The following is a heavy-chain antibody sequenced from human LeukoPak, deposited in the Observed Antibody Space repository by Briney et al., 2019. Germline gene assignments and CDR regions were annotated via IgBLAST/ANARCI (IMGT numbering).Heavy chain of an antibody. V-gene: IGHV3-20*04. CDR1: GFTFDNHG. J-gene: IGHJ3*02. CDR2: INWNGGST. D-gene: IGHD3/OR15-3a*01. CDR3: ARGFGDFWTGYHDAFDI. Sequence: GGSLRLSCAASGFTFDNHGMSWVRQAPGKGLEWVSGINWNGGSTGCADSVKGRFTISRDNAKNSLYLQMNSLRAEDTALYYRARGFGDFWTGYHDAFDIWGQGTMVIVSS.